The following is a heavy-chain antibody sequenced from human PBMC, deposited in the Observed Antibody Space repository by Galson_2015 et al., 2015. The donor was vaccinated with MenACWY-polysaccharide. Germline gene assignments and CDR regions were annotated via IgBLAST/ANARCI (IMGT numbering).Heavy chain of an antibody. CDR3: ARDPTFDY. CDR2: IKQDGNEK. J-gene: IGHJ4*02. V-gene: IGHV3-7*01. Sequence: SLRLSCAASGFTFSGYSMSWVRQAPGKGLEWVANIKQDGNEKYYVDSVKGRFTISRDNARNSLYLQMNSLRAEDTAVYYCARDPTFDYSSQGTLVTVSS. CDR1: GFTFSGYS.